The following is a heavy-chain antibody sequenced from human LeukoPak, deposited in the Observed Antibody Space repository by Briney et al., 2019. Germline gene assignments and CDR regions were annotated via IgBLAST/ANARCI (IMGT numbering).Heavy chain of an antibody. CDR1: GGSVSRGSYY. CDR3: ARDSRQLSIDY. J-gene: IGHJ4*02. CDR2: IYYSGST. V-gene: IGHV4-61*01. Sequence: SETLSLTCTVSGGSVSRGSYYWSWIRQPPGKGLEWIGYIYYSGSTNYNPSLKSRVAISVDTSKNQFSLKLSSVTAADTAVYYCARDSRQLSIDYWGQGTLVTVSS. D-gene: IGHD6-13*01.